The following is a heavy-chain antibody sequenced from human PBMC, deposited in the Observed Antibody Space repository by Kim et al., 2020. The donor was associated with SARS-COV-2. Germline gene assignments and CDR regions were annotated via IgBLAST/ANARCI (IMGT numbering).Heavy chain of an antibody. D-gene: IGHD3-3*01. CDR1: RFTFSTYN. CDR3: ARVGIFGPSYYMGV. Sequence: GGSLRLSCAASRFTFSTYNMAWVRQAPGKGLEWVSSISTNGKYIYYADSVKGRFTISRDNARNTLYLQMNSLRVEDSALYYCARVGIFGPSYYMGVWGKGTTLTVSS. V-gene: IGHV3-21*01. J-gene: IGHJ6*03. CDR2: ISTNGKYI.